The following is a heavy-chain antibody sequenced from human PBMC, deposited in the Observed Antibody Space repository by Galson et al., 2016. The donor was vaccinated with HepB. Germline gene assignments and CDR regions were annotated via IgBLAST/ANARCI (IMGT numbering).Heavy chain of an antibody. CDR3: ARRSVVTRAFDY. Sequence: SVKVSCKASGHTFTTYYIHWVRQAPGQGLEYMGLIYPSDDSTAYAPKFQGRVIMTSDTSTTTAFMELNSLRSDDTAVYYCARRSVVTRAFDYWGQGTLVTVSS. D-gene: IGHD1-1*01. CDR1: GHTFTTYY. CDR2: IYPSDDST. J-gene: IGHJ4*02. V-gene: IGHV1-46*01.